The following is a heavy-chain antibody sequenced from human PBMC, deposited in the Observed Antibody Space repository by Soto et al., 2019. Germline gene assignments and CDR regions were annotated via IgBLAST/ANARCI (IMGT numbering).Heavy chain of an antibody. CDR2: IIPIFGTA. CDR3: ARESVPAATFDYYYYGMEV. V-gene: IGHV1-69*06. D-gene: IGHD2-2*01. CDR1: GGTFSSYA. J-gene: IGHJ6*02. Sequence: SVKVSCKASGGTFSSYAISWVRQAPGEGLEWMGGIIPIFGTANYAQKFQGRVTITADKSTSTAYMELSSLRSEDTAVYYCARESVPAATFDYYYYGMEVWGQGTTVTVSS.